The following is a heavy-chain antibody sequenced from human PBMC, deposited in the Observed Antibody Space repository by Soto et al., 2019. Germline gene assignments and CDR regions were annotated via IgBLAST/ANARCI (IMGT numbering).Heavy chain of an antibody. CDR3: ARSPPRITINEDYFDY. CDR2: IYYSGST. J-gene: IGHJ4*02. Sequence: SETLSLTCTVSGGSISSYYWSWIRQPPGKGLEWIGYIYYSGSTNYNPSLKSRVTISVDTSKNQFSLKLSSVTAADTAVYYCARSPPRITINEDYFDYWGQGTLVTVSS. CDR1: GGSISSYY. V-gene: IGHV4-59*01. D-gene: IGHD3-9*01.